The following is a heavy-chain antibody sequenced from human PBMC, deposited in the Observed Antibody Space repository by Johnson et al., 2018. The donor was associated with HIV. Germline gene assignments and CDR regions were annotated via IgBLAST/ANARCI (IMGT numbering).Heavy chain of an antibody. Sequence: QVQLVESGGGVVQPGRSRRLSCAASGFTFSSYAMHWVRQAPGKGLEWVAVISYDGSNKYYADSVKGRFTISRDNSMNTLYLQMNSLRAEDTAVYYCARDVTKDAFDIWGQGTMVTVSS. CDR1: GFTFSSYA. D-gene: IGHD4-17*01. CDR3: ARDVTKDAFDI. V-gene: IGHV3-30*14. J-gene: IGHJ3*02. CDR2: ISYDGSNK.